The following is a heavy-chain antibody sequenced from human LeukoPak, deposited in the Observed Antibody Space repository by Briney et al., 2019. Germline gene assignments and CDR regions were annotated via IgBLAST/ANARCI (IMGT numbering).Heavy chain of an antibody. V-gene: IGHV3-30*02. D-gene: IGHD3-10*01. J-gene: IGHJ6*04. Sequence: GGSLRLSCAASGFTFSSFGMHWVRQAPGKGLEWVAFIWYDGSKKDYADSVKGRFTISRDNSENTLYLQMNSLRAEDTAVYYCAKGEYYGSGGVDVWGKGTTVTISS. CDR3: AKGEYYGSGGVDV. CDR1: GFTFSSFG. CDR2: IWYDGSKK.